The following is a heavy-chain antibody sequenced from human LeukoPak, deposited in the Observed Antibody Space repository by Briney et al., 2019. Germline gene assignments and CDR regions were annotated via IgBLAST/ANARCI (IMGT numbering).Heavy chain of an antibody. D-gene: IGHD6-13*01. Sequence: PGGSLRLSCAASGFTLSGTWMHWVRQAPGRGLAWVSRINSDGSSTAYADSVKGRFTISRDDAKNTLYLQMNSLRAEDTAVYYCARGNAGYSSSWLDYWGQGTLVTVSS. CDR3: ARGNAGYSSSWLDY. V-gene: IGHV3-74*01. CDR1: GFTLSGTW. CDR2: INSDGSST. J-gene: IGHJ4*02.